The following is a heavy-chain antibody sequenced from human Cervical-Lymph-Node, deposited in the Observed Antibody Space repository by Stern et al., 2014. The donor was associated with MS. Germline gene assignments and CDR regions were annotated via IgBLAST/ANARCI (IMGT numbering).Heavy chain of an antibody. J-gene: IGHJ4*02. V-gene: IGHV3-30-3*01. CDR3: ARERGYCSGGRCYPYYFDS. CDR2: VSNDVTKE. CDR1: GFTFSNYA. D-gene: IGHD2-15*01. Sequence: VHLVESGGGVVQPGRSLRLSCAPSGFTFSNYAMHWVRQAPGKGTEWVAFVSNDVTKEFYADSVKVRFTISRDNSNSTLYLQMTSLTTEDTSVYFCARERGYCSGGRCYPYYFDSWGQGTLVVVSS.